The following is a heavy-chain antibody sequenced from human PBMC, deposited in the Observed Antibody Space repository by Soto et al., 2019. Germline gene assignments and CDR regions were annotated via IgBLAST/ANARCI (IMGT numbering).Heavy chain of an antibody. CDR3: ARDWGYIAAAGRSVWFDP. CDR2: INHSGST. Sequence: SETLSLTCAVYGGSFSGYYWSWIRQPPGKGLEWIGEINHSGSTNYNPSLKSRVTISVDTSKNQFSLKLGSVTAADTAVYYCARDWGYIAAAGRSVWFDPWGQGTLVTVSS. J-gene: IGHJ5*02. CDR1: GGSFSGYY. V-gene: IGHV4-34*01. D-gene: IGHD6-13*01.